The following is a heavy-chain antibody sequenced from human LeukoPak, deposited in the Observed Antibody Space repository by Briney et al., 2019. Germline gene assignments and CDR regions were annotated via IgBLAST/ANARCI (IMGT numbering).Heavy chain of an antibody. J-gene: IGHJ3*02. CDR3: ARRSAARDAFDI. V-gene: IGHV3-74*01. CDR2: IKSDGSST. Sequence: AGGSLRLSCAASGFTFSTYSMHWVRQAPGKGLGWVSRIKSDGSSTSYAEFVKGRFTISRDNAKNTLYLQMNSLRAEDTAVYYCARRSAARDAFDIWGQGTMVTVSS. CDR1: GFTFSTYS. D-gene: IGHD6-6*01.